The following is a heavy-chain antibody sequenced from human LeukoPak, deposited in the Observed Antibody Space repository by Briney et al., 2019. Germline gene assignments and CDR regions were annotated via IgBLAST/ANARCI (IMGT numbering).Heavy chain of an antibody. Sequence: ASVKVSCKASGYTFTRYDMNWVRQATGQGLEWMGWMNPNSGNTGYAQKFQGRVTITRNTSISTAYMELSSLRSEDTAVYYCAKAYYYDSSGYYHPDPYYFDYWGQGTLVTVSS. CDR2: MNPNSGNT. J-gene: IGHJ4*02. CDR3: AKAYYYDSSGYYHPDPYYFDY. CDR1: GYTFTRYD. D-gene: IGHD3-22*01. V-gene: IGHV1-8*01.